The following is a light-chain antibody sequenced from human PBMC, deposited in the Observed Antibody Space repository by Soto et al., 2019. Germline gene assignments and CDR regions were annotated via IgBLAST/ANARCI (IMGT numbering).Light chain of an antibody. Sequence: DIQMTQSPSSLSASVGDRVTITCRASQAIGSWLAWYQQKPGKAPTSLIYDASNLQTEVPSRFSGSGSGTDFTLTISGLKPEDYATYYCQQYNSYPLTFGGGTMVEIK. CDR3: QQYNSYPLT. J-gene: IGKJ4*01. CDR2: DAS. V-gene: IGKV1D-16*01. CDR1: QAIGSW.